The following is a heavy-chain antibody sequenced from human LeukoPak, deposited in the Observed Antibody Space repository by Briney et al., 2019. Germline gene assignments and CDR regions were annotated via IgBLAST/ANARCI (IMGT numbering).Heavy chain of an antibody. CDR3: ARGIYGDSQADY. CDR1: GFIFSSYS. Sequence: GGSLRLSCEASGFIFSSYSMNWVRQAPGKGLEWVSSISSTSSYIYYADSVKGRFTISRDNAKNSLYLQMNSLRAEDTAVYYCARGIYGDSQADYWGQGTLVTVSS. D-gene: IGHD4-17*01. V-gene: IGHV3-21*01. J-gene: IGHJ4*02. CDR2: ISSTSSYI.